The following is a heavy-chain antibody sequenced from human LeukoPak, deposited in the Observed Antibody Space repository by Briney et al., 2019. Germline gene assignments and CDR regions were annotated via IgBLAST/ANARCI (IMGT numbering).Heavy chain of an antibody. Sequence: GASVKVSCKASGYTFTSYDINWVRQATGQGLEWMGWISAYNGNTNYAQKLQGRVTMTTDTSTSTAYMELRSLRSDDTAVYYCARDTYDCSSTSCYHYYYYGMDVWGQGTTVTVSS. CDR1: GYTFTSYD. CDR2: ISAYNGNT. V-gene: IGHV1-18*01. CDR3: ARDTYDCSSTSCYHYYYYGMDV. D-gene: IGHD2-2*01. J-gene: IGHJ6*02.